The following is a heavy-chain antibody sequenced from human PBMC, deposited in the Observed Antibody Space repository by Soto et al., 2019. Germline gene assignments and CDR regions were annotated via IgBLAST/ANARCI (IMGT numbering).Heavy chain of an antibody. J-gene: IGHJ3*02. CDR2: IYYGGTT. V-gene: IGHV4-39*01. CDR3: AKHDLIGSGGTRAFDI. CDR1: GGSISSSSYS. Sequence: SETLSLTCTVSGGSISSSSYSWGWICQPPGKVLEWIATIYYGGTTYYNPSLKSRVTISEDTSKNQFSLHLSSVTAADTAVYYCAKHDLIGSGGTRAFDIWGQGTMVTVSS. D-gene: IGHD6-13*01.